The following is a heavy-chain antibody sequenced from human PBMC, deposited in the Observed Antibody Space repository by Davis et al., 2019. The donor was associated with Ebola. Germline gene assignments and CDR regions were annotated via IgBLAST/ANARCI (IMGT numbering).Heavy chain of an antibody. CDR3: ATQGSQYDFWSGDVVYYFDN. J-gene: IGHJ4*02. V-gene: IGHV3-21*01. Sequence: GESLKISCAASGFTFTTYAMMWVRQAPGKGLEWVSSISSSSTHVYYADSVEGRFTISRDNAKNSLYLQMNSLRAEDTAVYYCATQGSQYDFWSGDVVYYFDNWGQGTLVTVSS. CDR1: GFTFTTYA. D-gene: IGHD3-3*01. CDR2: ISSSSTHV.